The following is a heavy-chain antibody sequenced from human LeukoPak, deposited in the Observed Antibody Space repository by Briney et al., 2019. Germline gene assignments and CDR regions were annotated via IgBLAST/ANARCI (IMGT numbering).Heavy chain of an antibody. CDR1: GGTFSSYA. CDR3: ARDRIGAAAGEVYYYYYMDV. V-gene: IGHV1-69*05. D-gene: IGHD6-13*01. Sequence: VASVKVSCKASGGTFSSYAISWVRQAPGQGLVWMGRIIPIFGTANYALKFQGRVTITTDESTSTAYMELSSLRSEDTAVYYCARDRIGAAAGEVYYYYYMDVWGKGTTVTVSS. CDR2: IIPIFGTA. J-gene: IGHJ6*03.